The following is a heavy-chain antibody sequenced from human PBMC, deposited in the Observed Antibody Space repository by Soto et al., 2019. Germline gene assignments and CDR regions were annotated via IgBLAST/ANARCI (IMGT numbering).Heavy chain of an antibody. Sequence: QVQLVESGGGVVQPGRSLRLSCAASGFTFNNYAMHWVRQAPGKGLEWVAIISNAGSDQTYVHSVKGRFTISRDNSKNTVYLQMNSLRPDDTAVYFCAQGCSGAYCFFLVNWGQGTLVTVSS. CDR2: ISNAGSDQ. V-gene: IGHV3-30*03. J-gene: IGHJ4*02. D-gene: IGHD2-15*01. CDR3: AQGCSGAYCFFLVN. CDR1: GFTFNNYA.